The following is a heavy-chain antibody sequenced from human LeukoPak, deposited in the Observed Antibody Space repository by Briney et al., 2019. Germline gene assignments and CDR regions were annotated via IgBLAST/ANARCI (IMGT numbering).Heavy chain of an antibody. J-gene: IGHJ4*02. Sequence: PSETLSLTCAVSGYSISSGYYWGWIRQPPGKGLEWIGSIYHSGSTYYNPSLKSRVTISVDTSKNQFSLKLSSVTAVDTAVYYCARHAYSGGHSSFDYWGQGTLVTVSS. CDR2: IYHSGST. CDR3: ARHAYSGGHSSFDY. D-gene: IGHD1-26*01. V-gene: IGHV4-38-2*01. CDR1: GYSISSGYY.